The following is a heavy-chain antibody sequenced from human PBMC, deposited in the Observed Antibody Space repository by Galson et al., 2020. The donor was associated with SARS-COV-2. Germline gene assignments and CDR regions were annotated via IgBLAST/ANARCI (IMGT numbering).Heavy chain of an antibody. CDR2: ISHDGRIE. CDR1: GFAFSNYA. J-gene: IGHJ3*02. D-gene: IGHD1-26*01. V-gene: IGHV3-30*04. CDR3: ARDVSGGASDI. Sequence: QLGESQKISCAASGFAFSNYAIHWVRQAPGKGLDWVAVISHDGRIEVYAEPVKGRFTISRDNSENMVFLQVNSLRADDTALYYCARDVSGGASDIWGQGTMVTVSS.